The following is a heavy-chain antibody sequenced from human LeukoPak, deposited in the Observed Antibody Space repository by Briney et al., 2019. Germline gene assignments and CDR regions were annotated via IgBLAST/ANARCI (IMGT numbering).Heavy chain of an antibody. CDR2: MNQDGSAK. CDR1: GFAFSDSW. CDR3: ATYTHWVAGDV. Sequence: GGSLRLSCAASGFAFSDSWMSWVRQAPGTGLEWVANMNQDGSAKDYVDSVKGRFTISRDNARNSLYLQMSSLRAEDTAVYYCATYTHWVAGDVWGQGTTVTVSS. V-gene: IGHV3-7*01. J-gene: IGHJ6*02. D-gene: IGHD3-16*01.